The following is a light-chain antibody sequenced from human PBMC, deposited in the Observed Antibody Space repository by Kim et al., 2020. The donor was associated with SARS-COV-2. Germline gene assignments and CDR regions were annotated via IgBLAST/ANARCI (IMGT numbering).Light chain of an antibody. CDR1: QSVGSY. J-gene: IGKJ4*01. CDR2: DAS. CDR3: QQRSNWPPRTT. V-gene: IGKV3-11*01. Sequence: SPGGRAPLSCRASQSVGSYLAGYQQKPGQAPRLLIYDASNRAAGIPARFSGSGSGTDFTLTISSLEPEDFAVYYCQQRSNWPPRTTFGGGTKVEI.